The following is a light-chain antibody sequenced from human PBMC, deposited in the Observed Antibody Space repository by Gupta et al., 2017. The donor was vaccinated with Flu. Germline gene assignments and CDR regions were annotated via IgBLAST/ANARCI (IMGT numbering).Light chain of an antibody. CDR1: QSISNY. Sequence: DIQTTQSPSSLSASVGDRVVINCRASQSISNYLNWYQQRPGKDPKLLISTASTLQNGVPSRFSGSGAGGDFTLTISKRQPEDFATYFCQQRDNARLTFGQGTKVEIK. J-gene: IGKJ1*01. V-gene: IGKV1-39*01. CDR3: QQRDNARLT. CDR2: TAS.